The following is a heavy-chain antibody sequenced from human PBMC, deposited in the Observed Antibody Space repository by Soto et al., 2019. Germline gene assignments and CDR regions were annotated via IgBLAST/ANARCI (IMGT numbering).Heavy chain of an antibody. D-gene: IGHD3-10*01. Sequence: PSETLSLTCAVSGYSISSGYYWGWIRQPPGKGLEWIGSIYHSGSTNYNPSLESRVTISVDTSKNQFSLNLRSVTAADTAVYYCARRTPLYASESSRFDPWGQGAMVTVSS. CDR2: IYHSGST. J-gene: IGHJ5*02. V-gene: IGHV4-38-2*01. CDR3: ARRTPLYASESSRFDP. CDR1: GYSISSGYY.